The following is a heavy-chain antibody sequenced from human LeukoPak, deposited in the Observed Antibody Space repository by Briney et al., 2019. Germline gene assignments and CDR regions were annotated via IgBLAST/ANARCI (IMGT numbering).Heavy chain of an antibody. V-gene: IGHV3-33*03. CDR3: ARSYSSYGSGSLHDY. Sequence: GGSLRLSCAASGFTFATYGMHWVRQAPGKGLEWVAFIWFDGYNKYYVDSVKGRFTISRDNSRNTLYLQMNSLRAEDTAVYYCARSYSSYGSGSLHDYWGQGTLVTVSS. CDR2: IWFDGYNK. J-gene: IGHJ4*02. CDR1: GFTFATYG. D-gene: IGHD3-10*01.